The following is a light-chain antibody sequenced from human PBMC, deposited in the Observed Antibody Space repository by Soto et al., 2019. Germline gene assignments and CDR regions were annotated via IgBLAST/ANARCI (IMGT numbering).Light chain of an antibody. CDR1: QSVSSSY. CDR3: QQYGSSPLLT. CDR2: GAS. Sequence: EIVLTQSPGTLSLSPGERDTLSCRASQSVSSSYLAWYQQKPGQAPRLLIYGASSRATGIPDRFSGSGSGTDFTLTISRLEPEYFAVYYCQQYGSSPLLTFGGGTKVEIK. J-gene: IGKJ4*01. V-gene: IGKV3-20*01.